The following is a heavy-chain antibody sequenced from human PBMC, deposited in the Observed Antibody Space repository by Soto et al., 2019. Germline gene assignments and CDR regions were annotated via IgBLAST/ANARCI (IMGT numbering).Heavy chain of an antibody. D-gene: IGHD4-17*01. Sequence: QVQLQESGPGLVKPSETLSLTCTVSGGSISSYYWSWIRQPPGKGLEWIGYIYYSGSTNYNPSLKSRVTISVDTSKNQFSLKLSSVTAADTAVYYCARARDYGDPYYYYGMDVWGQGTTVTVSS. V-gene: IGHV4-59*01. CDR1: GGSISSYY. CDR2: IYYSGST. CDR3: ARARDYGDPYYYYGMDV. J-gene: IGHJ6*02.